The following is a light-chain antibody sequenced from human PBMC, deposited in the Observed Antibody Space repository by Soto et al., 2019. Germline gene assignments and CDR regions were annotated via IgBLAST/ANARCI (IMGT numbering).Light chain of an antibody. J-gene: IGLJ2*01. CDR1: SGDVGGSNY. CDR2: DVN. CDR3: ASKTSSTVVI. V-gene: IGLV2-14*03. Sequence: QSVLTQPSSVSGSPGQSISISCTGTSGDVGGSNYVSWYQQHPGTAPKLIIYDVNDRPSGISSRFSGSKSGSMASLTISGLQAEDEAHYYCASKTSSTVVIFGGGTKVTVL.